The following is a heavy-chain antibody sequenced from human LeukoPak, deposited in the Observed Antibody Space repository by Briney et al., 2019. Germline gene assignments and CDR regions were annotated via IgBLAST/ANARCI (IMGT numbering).Heavy chain of an antibody. CDR2: IYYSGST. CDR1: GGSISSYY. J-gene: IGHJ4*02. Sequence: ASETLSLTCTVSGGSISSYYWSWIRQPPGKGLEWIGYIYYSGSTNYNPSLESRVTISVDTSKNQFSLKLSSVTAADTAVYYCARGEQEYYDYVWGSYRSYYFDYWGQGTLVTVSS. V-gene: IGHV4-59*01. D-gene: IGHD3-16*02. CDR3: ARGEQEYYDYVWGSYRSYYFDY.